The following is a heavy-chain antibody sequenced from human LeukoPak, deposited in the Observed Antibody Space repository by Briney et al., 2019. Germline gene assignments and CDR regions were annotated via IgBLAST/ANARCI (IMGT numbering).Heavy chain of an antibody. J-gene: IGHJ4*02. CDR2: IIPIFGTA. CDR3: ARSPTSWYFDY. Sequence: GASVKVSCKASGGTFSSYAISWVRQAPGQGLEWMGGIIPIFGTANYAQKFQGRVTITADESTSTAYMELSSLRSEDTSVYYCARSPTSWYFDYWGQGTLVTVSS. V-gene: IGHV1-69*13. CDR1: GGTFSSYA. D-gene: IGHD2-2*01.